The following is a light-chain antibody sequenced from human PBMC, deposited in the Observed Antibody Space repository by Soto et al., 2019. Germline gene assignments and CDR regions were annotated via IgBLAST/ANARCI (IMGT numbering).Light chain of an antibody. CDR3: QQYSSTFWT. CDR2: GAS. J-gene: IGKJ1*01. CDR1: QSISSSY. V-gene: IGKV3-20*01. Sequence: EIVLTQSPGTLSLSPGERTTLSCRASQSISSSYLAWYQQKPGQAPRLLVYGASSRATGIPDRFSGSGSGTDFTLTISRLEPEDFALYYCQQYSSTFWTLGHGTKVAIK.